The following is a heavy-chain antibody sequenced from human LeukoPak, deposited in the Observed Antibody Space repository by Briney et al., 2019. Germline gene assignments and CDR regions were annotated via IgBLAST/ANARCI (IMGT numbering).Heavy chain of an antibody. CDR1: GYTFDIYN. CDR2: MNPRTGLA. V-gene: IGHV1-8*01. CDR3: ARGGIRDSNNVNYLYMDV. J-gene: IGHJ6*04. Sequence: ASPKVSCKASGYTFDIYNVNWVRQATGKGLEWMGWMNPRTGLAGYAQKFQDRVNMTRNTFITTAYMELTSLRSEDTAVYFCARGGIRDSNNVNYLYMDVWGKGTTVIVSS. D-gene: IGHD4-11*01.